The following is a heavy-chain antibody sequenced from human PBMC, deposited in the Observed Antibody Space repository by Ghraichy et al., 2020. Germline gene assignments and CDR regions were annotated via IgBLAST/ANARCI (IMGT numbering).Heavy chain of an antibody. CDR3: ARLRGKRYYDFWSGYYANYYGMDV. CDR2: INHSGST. D-gene: IGHD3-3*01. CDR1: GGSFSGYY. J-gene: IGHJ6*02. V-gene: IGHV4-34*01. Sequence: SETLSLTCAVYGGSFSGYYWSWIRQPPGKGLEWIGEINHSGSTNYNPSLKSRVTISVDTSKNQFSLKLSSVTAADTAVYYCARLRGKRYYDFWSGYYANYYGMDVWGQGTTVTVSS.